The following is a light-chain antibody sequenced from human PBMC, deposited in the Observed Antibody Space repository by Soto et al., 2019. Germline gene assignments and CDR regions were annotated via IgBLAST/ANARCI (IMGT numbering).Light chain of an antibody. J-gene: IGKJ1*01. CDR1: QSVSSD. Sequence: EIVMTQSPATLSVSLGERATLSCRASQSVSSDLAWYQQKPGQAPRLLIYGASTRATGIPARFSGSGFGTEFTLTISSLQSEDFVVYYCQQYNNWPPLWTFGQGTKVETK. V-gene: IGKV3-15*01. CDR3: QQYNNWPPLWT. CDR2: GAS.